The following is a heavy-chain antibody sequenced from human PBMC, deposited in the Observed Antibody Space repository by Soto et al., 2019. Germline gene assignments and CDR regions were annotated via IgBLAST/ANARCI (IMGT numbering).Heavy chain of an antibody. Sequence: SETLSLTCTVSGGSISSGGYYWSWIRQHPGKGLEWIGYIYYSGSTYYIPSLKSRVTISVDTSKNQFSLKLSSVTAADTAVYYCARDERGANYYYYGMDVWGQGATVTVSS. V-gene: IGHV4-31*03. CDR3: ARDERGANYYYYGMDV. J-gene: IGHJ6*02. CDR1: GGSISSGGYY. D-gene: IGHD1-26*01. CDR2: IYYSGST.